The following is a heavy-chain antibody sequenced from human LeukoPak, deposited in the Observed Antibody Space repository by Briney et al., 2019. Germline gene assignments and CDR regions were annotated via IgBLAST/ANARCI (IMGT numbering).Heavy chain of an antibody. CDR2: INPSGGST. CDR3: AREIAAAGPNFDAFDI. CDR1: GYTFTSYY. Sequence: GASVKVSCKASGYTFTSYYMHWVRQAPGQGLEWMGIINPSGGSTSYAQKFQGRVTITADESTSTAYMELSSLRSEDTAVYYCAREIAAAGPNFDAFDIWGQGTMVTVSS. D-gene: IGHD6-13*01. V-gene: IGHV1-46*01. J-gene: IGHJ3*02.